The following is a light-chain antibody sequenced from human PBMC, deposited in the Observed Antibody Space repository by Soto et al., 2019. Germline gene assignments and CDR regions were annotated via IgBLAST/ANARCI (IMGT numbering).Light chain of an antibody. CDR3: QQSYSTLEWT. Sequence: DIQMTQSPCSLSASVGDRVTITCRASQSISSYLNWYQQKPGKAPKLLIYAASSLQSGVPSRFSGSGSGTDFTLTISSLQPEDFATYYCQQSYSTLEWTFGQGTKVDIK. V-gene: IGKV1-39*01. J-gene: IGKJ1*01. CDR2: AAS. CDR1: QSISSY.